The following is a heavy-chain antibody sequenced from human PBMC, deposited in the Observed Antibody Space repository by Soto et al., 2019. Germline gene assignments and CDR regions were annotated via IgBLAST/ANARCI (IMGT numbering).Heavy chain of an antibody. D-gene: IGHD1-26*01. CDR2: IIPIFGTA. V-gene: IGHV1-69*12. Sequence: QVQLVQSGAEVNKPGSSVKVSCKASGGTSNSYAISWVRQAPGQGLEWMGGIIPIFGTADYAQKFQGRVTITADESTSTAYLELSSLRSEDTAVYYCARHPVSGSYAYYYGMDVWGQGTTVTVSS. J-gene: IGHJ6*02. CDR3: ARHPVSGSYAYYYGMDV. CDR1: GGTSNSYA.